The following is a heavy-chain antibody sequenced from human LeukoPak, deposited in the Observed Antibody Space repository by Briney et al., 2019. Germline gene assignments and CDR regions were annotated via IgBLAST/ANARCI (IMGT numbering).Heavy chain of an antibody. CDR2: ISSGSRII. D-gene: IGHD1-26*01. V-gene: IGHV3-48*02. Sequence: VGSLRLSCAASGFTFSTYNMNWVRQAPGKGLEWVSFISSGSRIIYYADSVKGRFTVSRDNAKNSLYLQMNSLRDEDTAVYYCARNPAGIGDYWGQGTLVTVSS. CDR1: GFTFSTYN. CDR3: ARNPAGIGDY. J-gene: IGHJ4*02.